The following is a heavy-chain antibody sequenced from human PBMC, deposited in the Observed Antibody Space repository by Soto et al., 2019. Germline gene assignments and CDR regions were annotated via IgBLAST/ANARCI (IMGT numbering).Heavy chain of an antibody. CDR1: GYTFTSYG. CDR2: NSAYNGNT. Sequence: QVQLVQSGAEVKKPGASVKVSCKASGYTFTSYGISWVRQAPGQGLEWMGWNSAYNGNTNYAQKLQGIVTMTTDTSTITAYMELRSLRSDDTAVYYWARVAMVRGVIITWDYWGQGTLVTVSS. CDR3: ARVAMVRGVIITWDY. D-gene: IGHD3-10*01. J-gene: IGHJ4*02. V-gene: IGHV1-18*01.